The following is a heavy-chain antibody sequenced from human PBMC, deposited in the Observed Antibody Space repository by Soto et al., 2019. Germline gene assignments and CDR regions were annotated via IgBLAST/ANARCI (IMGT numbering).Heavy chain of an antibody. CDR3: AREGDITAAFDY. Sequence: EVQVLESGGVLVQPGGSLRLSCVAPGLIFSNYAMSWVRQAPGKGLEWVSGISGSGGSPHYADSAKGRFTISRDNSKTTLFLQMNTLRAEDTAVYYCAREGDITAAFDYWGQGTLVTVSS. D-gene: IGHD6-13*01. CDR1: GLIFSNYA. V-gene: IGHV3-23*01. CDR2: ISGSGGSP. J-gene: IGHJ4*02.